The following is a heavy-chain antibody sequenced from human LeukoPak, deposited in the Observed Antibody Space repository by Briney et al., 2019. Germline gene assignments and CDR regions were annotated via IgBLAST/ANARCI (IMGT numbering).Heavy chain of an antibody. D-gene: IGHD6-6*01. V-gene: IGHV1-69*01. CDR1: GGTFSSYA. CDR3: ARDSAIAARGGGFDY. J-gene: IGHJ4*02. Sequence: GASVTVSCKASGGTFSSYAISWVRQAPGQGLEWMGGIIPIFGTANYAQKFQGRVTITADESTSTAYMELSSLRSEDTAVYYCARDSAIAARGGGFDYWGQGTLVTVSS. CDR2: IIPIFGTA.